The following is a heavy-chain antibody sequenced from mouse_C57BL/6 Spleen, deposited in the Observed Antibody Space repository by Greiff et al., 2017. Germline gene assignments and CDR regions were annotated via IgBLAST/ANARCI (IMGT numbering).Heavy chain of an antibody. D-gene: IGHD1-1*01. V-gene: IGHV1-69*01. CDR2: IDPSDSYT. J-gene: IGHJ2*01. CDR3: ARGATVVVFDY. CDR1: GYTFTSYW. Sequence: VQLQQPGAELVMPGASVKLSCKASGYTFTSYWMHWVKQRPGQGLEWIGEIDPSDSYTNYNQKFKGKFTLTVDKSSSTAYMQLSSLTSEDSAVYYCARGATVVVFDYWGQGTTLTVSS.